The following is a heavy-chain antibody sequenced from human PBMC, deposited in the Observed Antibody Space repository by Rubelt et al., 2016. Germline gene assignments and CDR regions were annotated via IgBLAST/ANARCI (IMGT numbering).Heavy chain of an antibody. V-gene: IGHV3-74*01. CDR3: AMAVAGTQSQVEY. Sequence: EVQLLESGGGLVQPGGSLRLSCAASGFTFTTYWMHWVRQDQTKGLVWVSRIGPDGSTTNYADPVKGRFTISRDNARNTMHLQMKSLSVEDTAIYYCAMAVAGTQSQVEYWGQGALVTVSS. D-gene: IGHD6-19*01. J-gene: IGHJ4*02. CDR2: IGPDGSTT. CDR1: GFTFTTYW.